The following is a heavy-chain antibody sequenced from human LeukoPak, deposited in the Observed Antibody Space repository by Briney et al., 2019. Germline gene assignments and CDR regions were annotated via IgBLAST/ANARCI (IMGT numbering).Heavy chain of an antibody. V-gene: IGHV4-59*13. J-gene: IGHJ4*02. CDR1: GGSISSYY. D-gene: IGHD4-11*01. CDR2: IYYSGTT. Sequence: SETLSLTCTVSGGSISSYYWSWIRQPPGKGLEWIGYIYYSGTTNYNPSLKSRVTISVDTSKNQFSLKLNSVTAADTAVYYCASSVAVNALNFAYWGQGTLVTVYS. CDR3: ASSVAVNALNFAY.